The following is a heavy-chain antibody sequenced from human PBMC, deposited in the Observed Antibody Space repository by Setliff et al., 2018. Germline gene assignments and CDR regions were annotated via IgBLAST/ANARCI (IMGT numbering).Heavy chain of an antibody. CDR3: ARDPNGDYVGAFDP. CDR1: GFNFNKYW. J-gene: IGHJ5*02. CDR2: INGDATIA. D-gene: IGHD4-17*01. V-gene: IGHV3-74*01. Sequence: GGSLRLSCTVYGFNFNKYWMYWVRQAPGKGLEWVSRINGDATIAHYADSVKGRFTISRDNARNALYLLMNSLRGEDTASYYCARDPNGDYVGAFDPWGQGILVTVSS.